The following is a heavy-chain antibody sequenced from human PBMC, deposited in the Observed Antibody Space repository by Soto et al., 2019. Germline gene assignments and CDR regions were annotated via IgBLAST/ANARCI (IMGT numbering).Heavy chain of an antibody. CDR3: ARGHGVATTMGWFDP. V-gene: IGHV3-33*01. CDR1: GFTFSSYG. Sequence: GGSLRLSCEASGFTFSSYGIHWVRQAPGKGLEWVAVIWYDGSNKYYADSVKGRFSISRDNSKNTLYLLMNSLRAEDTAVYYCARGHGVATTMGWFDPWGQGTLVTVSS. J-gene: IGHJ5*02. D-gene: IGHD5-12*01. CDR2: IWYDGSNK.